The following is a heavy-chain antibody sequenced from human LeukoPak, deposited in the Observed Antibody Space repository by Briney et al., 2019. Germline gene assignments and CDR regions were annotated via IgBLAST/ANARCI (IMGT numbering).Heavy chain of an antibody. CDR2: INPSGGST. D-gene: IGHD3-22*01. Sequence: ASVKVSCKASGYTFTSYYMRWVRQAPAQGLEWMGIINPSGGSTSYAQKFQGRVTMTRDTSTSTVYMELISLRSEDTAVYYCARDLDTSGYFDYWGQGTLVTVSS. V-gene: IGHV1-46*01. CDR3: ARDLDTSGYFDY. J-gene: IGHJ4*02. CDR1: GYTFTSYY.